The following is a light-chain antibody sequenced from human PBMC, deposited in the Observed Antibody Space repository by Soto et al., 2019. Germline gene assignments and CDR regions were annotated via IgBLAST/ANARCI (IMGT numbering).Light chain of an antibody. CDR2: DAS. J-gene: IGKJ1*01. Sequence: DIQMTQSPSNLSASVGDRVTITCRAGQSINRGLAWYQQKPGKAPKVLIYDASSLESGVPSRFSGSGSGTEFTLTISSLQPDDFATYYCQQYSSFKTFGQGTKVEIK. CDR3: QQYSSFKT. V-gene: IGKV1-5*01. CDR1: QSINRG.